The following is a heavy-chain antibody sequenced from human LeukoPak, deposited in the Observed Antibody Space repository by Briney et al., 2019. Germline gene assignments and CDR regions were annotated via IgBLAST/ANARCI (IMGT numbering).Heavy chain of an antibody. J-gene: IGHJ4*02. Sequence: GASVKVSCKASGYTFSSYNMHWVRQAPGQGLEWMGIINPSGGSTSYAQKFQGRVTMTRDTSTNTVYMELSRLRSEDTAVYYCARVGSYCSGGSCRQYYFDYWGQGTLVTVSS. D-gene: IGHD2-15*01. V-gene: IGHV1-46*01. CDR3: ARVGSYCSGGSCRQYYFDY. CDR1: GYTFSSYN. CDR2: INPSGGST.